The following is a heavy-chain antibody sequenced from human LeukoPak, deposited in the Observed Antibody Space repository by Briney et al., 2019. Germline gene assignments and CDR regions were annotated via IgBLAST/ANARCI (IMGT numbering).Heavy chain of an antibody. V-gene: IGHV3-11*03. CDR2: ISSSSSYT. J-gene: IGHJ4*02. CDR1: GFIFSDYY. Sequence: PGGSLRLSCAASGFIFSDYYMSWIRQAPGKGLEWVSYISSSSSYTKYADSVKGRFTISRDNAKNSLYLQMNSLRAEDTAVYYCARSGYSYGPDFDYWGQGTLVTVSS. D-gene: IGHD5-18*01. CDR3: ARSGYSYGPDFDY.